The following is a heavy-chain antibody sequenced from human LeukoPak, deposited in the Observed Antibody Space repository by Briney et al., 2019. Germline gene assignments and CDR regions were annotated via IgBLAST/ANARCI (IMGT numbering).Heavy chain of an antibody. CDR3: ARIGGYETSDY. CDR1: AASISSNSYY. J-gene: IGHJ4*02. Sequence: PSETLSLTCTVSAASISSNSYYCGWIRQPPGKGPEGIGSIYYSGSTYYNPSLESRVTISVDTSKNQFSLKLSSMTAADTAVYYCARIGGYETSDYWGQGTLVTVSS. D-gene: IGHD5-12*01. V-gene: IGHV4-39*07. CDR2: IYYSGST.